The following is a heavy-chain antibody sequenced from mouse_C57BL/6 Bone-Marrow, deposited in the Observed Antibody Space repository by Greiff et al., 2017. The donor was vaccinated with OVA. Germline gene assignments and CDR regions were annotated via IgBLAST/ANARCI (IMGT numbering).Heavy chain of an antibody. D-gene: IGHD1-1*01. J-gene: IGHJ1*03. Sequence: DVKLVESGGGLVKPGGSLKLSCAASGFTFSDYGMHWVRQAPEKGLEWVAYISSGSSTIYYADTVKGRFTISRDNAKNTLFLQRTSLRSEDTAMYYCARDYGSRDWYFDVWGTGTTVTVSS. V-gene: IGHV5-17*01. CDR2: ISSGSSTI. CDR3: ARDYGSRDWYFDV. CDR1: GFTFSDYG.